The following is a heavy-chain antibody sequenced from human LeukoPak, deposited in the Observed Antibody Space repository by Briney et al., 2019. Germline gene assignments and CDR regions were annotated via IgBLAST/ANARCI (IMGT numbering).Heavy chain of an antibody. Sequence: SVKVSCKASGFTFTSSAVQWVRQARGQRLEWIGWIVVGSGNTNYAQKFQERVTITRDMSTSTAYMELSSLRSEDTAVYYCAAPDFWSGYYPQGYYYCGMDVWGQGTTVTVSS. CDR2: IVVGSGNT. J-gene: IGHJ6*02. CDR3: AAPDFWSGYYPQGYYYCGMDV. D-gene: IGHD3-3*01. V-gene: IGHV1-58*01. CDR1: GFTFTSSA.